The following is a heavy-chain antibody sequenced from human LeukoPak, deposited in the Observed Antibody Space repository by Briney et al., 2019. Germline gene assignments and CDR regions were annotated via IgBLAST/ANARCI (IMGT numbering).Heavy chain of an antibody. J-gene: IGHJ3*01. V-gene: IGHV3-23*01. CDR1: GFSFSDYY. CDR2: ISFSGDSI. CDR3: ARDIQLST. Sequence: PGGSLRLSCAASGFSFSDYYMSWIRQAPGKGLEWVSLISFSGDSIYYADSVRGRFTISRDNSKDTLYLQMNSLRAEDTAIYYCARDIQLSTWGRGTMVTVSS. D-gene: IGHD5-24*01.